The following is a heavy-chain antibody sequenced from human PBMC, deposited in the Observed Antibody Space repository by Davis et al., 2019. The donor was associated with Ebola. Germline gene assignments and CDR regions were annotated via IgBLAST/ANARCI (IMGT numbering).Heavy chain of an antibody. D-gene: IGHD3-10*01. CDR3: SISRGSSGVDDY. V-gene: IGHV3-48*02. CDR1: GLTFSRYS. CDR2: ISSSSSTI. Sequence: GGSLRLSCAASGLTFSRYSMNWVRQAPGKGLEWVSYISSSSSTIYYADSVKGRFTISRDNAKNSLYLQMNSLRDEDTAVYYCSISRGSSGVDDYWGQGTLVTVSS. J-gene: IGHJ4*02.